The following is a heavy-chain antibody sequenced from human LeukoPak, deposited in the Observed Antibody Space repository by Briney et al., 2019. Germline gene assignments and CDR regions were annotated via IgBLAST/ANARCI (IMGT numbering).Heavy chain of an antibody. CDR3: ARNYDILTGSGVDY. Sequence: GGSLRLSCAASGFTFSSYSMNWVRQAPGKGLEWVSSISSSSSYIYYADSVKGRFTISRDNAKNSLYLQMNSLRAEDTAVYYCARNYDILTGSGVDYWGQGTLVTVSS. J-gene: IGHJ4*02. CDR1: GFTFSSYS. D-gene: IGHD3-9*01. CDR2: ISSSSSYI. V-gene: IGHV3-21*01.